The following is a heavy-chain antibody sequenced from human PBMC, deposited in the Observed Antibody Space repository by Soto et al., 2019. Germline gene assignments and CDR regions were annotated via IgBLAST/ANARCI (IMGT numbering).Heavy chain of an antibody. D-gene: IGHD3-3*01. CDR1: GGSISSSSYY. J-gene: IGHJ6*02. CDR2: IYYSGST. V-gene: IGHV4-39*01. Sequence: QLQLQESGPGLVKPSETLSLTCTVSGGSISSSSYYWGWIRQPPGKGLEWIGSIYYSGSTYYNPSLKSRVTISVDTSKNQFSLKLSSVTAADTAVYYCARRVGYDFWSGYYTYYYYGTDVWGQGTTVTVSS. CDR3: ARRVGYDFWSGYYTYYYYGTDV.